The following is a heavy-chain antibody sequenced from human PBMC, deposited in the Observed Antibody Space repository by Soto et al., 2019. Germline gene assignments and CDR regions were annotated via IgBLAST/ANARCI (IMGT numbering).Heavy chain of an antibody. CDR3: AREAKRSTGYSSDTTFDY. V-gene: IGHV5-10-1*01. CDR1: GYSFSSYW. J-gene: IGHJ4*02. D-gene: IGHD6-25*01. Sequence: GESLKISCKGSGYSFSSYWINWVLQIPWKGLEWMGRIDPSDSYTNYSPSFQGHVTISADKSISTAYLQWSSLKASDTAMYYCAREAKRSTGYSSDTTFDYWGQGTLVTVSS. CDR2: IDPSDSYT.